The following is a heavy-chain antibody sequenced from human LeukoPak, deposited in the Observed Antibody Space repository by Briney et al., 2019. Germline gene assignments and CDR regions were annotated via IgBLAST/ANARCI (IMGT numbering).Heavy chain of an antibody. J-gene: IGHJ6*02. V-gene: IGHV3-30-3*01. D-gene: IGHD3-10*01. CDR1: GFTFSSYW. CDR3: ARVYYYGSGCCPMDV. Sequence: GGSLRLSCAASGFTFSSYWMSWVRQAPGKGLEWVAVISYDGSNKYYADSVKGRFTISRDNSKNTLYLQMNSLRAEDTAVYYCARVYYYGSGCCPMDVWGQGTTVTVSS. CDR2: ISYDGSNK.